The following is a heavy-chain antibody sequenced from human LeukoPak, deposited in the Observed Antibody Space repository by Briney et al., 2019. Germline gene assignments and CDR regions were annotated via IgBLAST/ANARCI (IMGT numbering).Heavy chain of an antibody. D-gene: IGHD2-21*01. V-gene: IGHV1-18*01. Sequence: ASVKVSCKASGYTFTSYGISWVRQAPGQGLEWMGWISAYNGNTNYAQRLQGRVTMTTDTSTSTAYMELRSLRSDDTAVYYCARVGGGAPGLVYNWFDPWGQGTLVTVSS. CDR1: GYTFTSYG. CDR2: ISAYNGNT. J-gene: IGHJ5*02. CDR3: ARVGGGAPGLVYNWFDP.